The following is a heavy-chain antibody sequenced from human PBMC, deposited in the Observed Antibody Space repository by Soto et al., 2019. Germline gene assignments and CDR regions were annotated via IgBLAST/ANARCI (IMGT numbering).Heavy chain of an antibody. V-gene: IGHV3-23*01. CDR3: AKDPRLQRAY. CDR1: GFPFGDYA. D-gene: IGHD2-15*01. J-gene: IGHJ4*02. Sequence: GGALRVFCRASGFPFGDYAMSWVRQAPGKGLEWVAGISGGGDGTNYADSVKGRFTVSRDNSRNTLYLQMDSLRAEDTAIYYCAKDPRLQRAYWGQGTPVPVS. CDR2: ISGGGDGT.